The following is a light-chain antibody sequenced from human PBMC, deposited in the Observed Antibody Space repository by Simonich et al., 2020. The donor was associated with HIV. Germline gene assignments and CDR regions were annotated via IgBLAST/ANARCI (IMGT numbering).Light chain of an antibody. CDR1: QGISNS. Sequence: DIHTTQSPSSLSASVGDRVTITCRASQGISNSLAWYQQKPGKAPKLLLYAASRLESGVPSRFSGSGSGTDYTLTISSLQPEDFATYYCQQYDNLPPYTFGQGTKLEIK. CDR2: AAS. J-gene: IGKJ2*01. CDR3: QQYDNLPPYT. V-gene: IGKV1-NL1*01.